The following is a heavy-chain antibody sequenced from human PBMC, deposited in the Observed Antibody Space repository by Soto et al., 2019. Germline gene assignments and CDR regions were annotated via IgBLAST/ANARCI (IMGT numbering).Heavy chain of an antibody. CDR2: ISGSGSYI. CDR3: ARDRGAASDIRYYYYGIDV. CDR1: GFTFSSYA. Sequence: PGGSLRLSCAASGFTFSSYAMSWVRQAPGKGLEWVSAISGSGSYIYYADSVKGRFTISRDNAENSLYLQMSSLRADDTAVYYCARDRGAASDIRYYYYGIDVWGQGTTVTVSS. V-gene: IGHV3-23*01. J-gene: IGHJ6*02. D-gene: IGHD3-10*01.